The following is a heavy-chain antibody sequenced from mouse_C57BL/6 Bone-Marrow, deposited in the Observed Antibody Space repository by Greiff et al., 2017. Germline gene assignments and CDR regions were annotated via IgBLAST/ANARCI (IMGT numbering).Heavy chain of an antibody. CDR1: GFTFSDYY. V-gene: IGHV5-16*01. CDR2: INYNGSST. J-gene: IGHJ1*03. CDR3: ARVYYGSSHWYFDV. D-gene: IGHD1-1*01. Sequence: DVQLVESEGGLVQPGSSMKLSCTASGFTFSDYYMAWVRQVPEKGLEWVANINYNGSSTYYLDSLKSRFIISRDNAKNILYLQMSSLKSEDTATYYCARVYYGSSHWYFDVWGTGTTVTVSA.